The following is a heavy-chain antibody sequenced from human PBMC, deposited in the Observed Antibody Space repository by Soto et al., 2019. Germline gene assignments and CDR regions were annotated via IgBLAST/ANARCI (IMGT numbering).Heavy chain of an antibody. Sequence: QVQLQESGPGLVKPSETLSLTCTVSGGSVSSGSYYWSWIRQPPGKGLEWIGYIYYSGSTNYNPSLKSRVTISVDTSKNQFSLKLSSVTAADKAVYYCARESIDYGDYVGDYYYYGMDVWGQGTTVTVSS. D-gene: IGHD4-17*01. CDR1: GGSVSSGSYY. V-gene: IGHV4-61*01. J-gene: IGHJ6*02. CDR3: ARESIDYGDYVGDYYYYGMDV. CDR2: IYYSGST.